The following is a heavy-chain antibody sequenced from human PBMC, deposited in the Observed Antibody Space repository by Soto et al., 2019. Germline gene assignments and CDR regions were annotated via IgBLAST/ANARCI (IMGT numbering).Heavy chain of an antibody. CDR2: IYYSGST. CDR3: AREYSRWFDP. D-gene: IGHD2-15*01. CDR1: GDSFSNYY. V-gene: IGHV4-59*01. Sequence: QVQLQESGPGLVKPSETLSLTCTVSGDSFSNYYWSWIRQPPGKGLEWVGYIYYSGSTTYNPSLKSRVTMSVDTSKNQFSLKLSSVTAADTAVYYCAREYSRWFDPRGQGTLVTVSS. J-gene: IGHJ5*02.